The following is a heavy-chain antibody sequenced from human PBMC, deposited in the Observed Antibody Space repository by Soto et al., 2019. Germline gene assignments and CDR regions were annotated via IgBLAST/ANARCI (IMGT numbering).Heavy chain of an antibody. Sequence: GGSLRLSCAASGFTFSSYSMNWVRQAPGKGLEWVSYISSSSSTIYYADSVKGRFTTYRDNAKNSLYLQMNSLRDEDTAVYYCAGDATYYYGSGSSDYWGQGTLVTVSS. J-gene: IGHJ4*02. CDR1: GFTFSSYS. CDR3: AGDATYYYGSGSSDY. V-gene: IGHV3-48*02. CDR2: ISSSSSTI. D-gene: IGHD3-10*01.